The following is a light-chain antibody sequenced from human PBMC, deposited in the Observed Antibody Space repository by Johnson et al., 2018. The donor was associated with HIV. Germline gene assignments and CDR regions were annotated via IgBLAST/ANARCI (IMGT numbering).Light chain of an antibody. CDR2: DNN. V-gene: IGLV1-51*01. CDR1: SSNIGNNY. CDR3: GTWDSSLSAGYV. J-gene: IGLJ1*01. Sequence: VLTQPPSVSAAPGQKVTISCSGSSSNIGNNYVSWYQQLPGTAPKLLIYDNNKRPSGIPDRFPGSKSGTFATLGITGLQTGDEADYYCGTWDSSLSAGYVFGTGTKVTVL.